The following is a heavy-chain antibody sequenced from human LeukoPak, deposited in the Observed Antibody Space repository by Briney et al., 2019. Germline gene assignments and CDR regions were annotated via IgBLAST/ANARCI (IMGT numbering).Heavy chain of an antibody. V-gene: IGHV3-23*01. J-gene: IGHJ4*02. CDR2: ITRSGDST. CDR1: GFTFTRYA. CDR3: AKDPPGDFLC. D-gene: IGHD4-17*01. Sequence: GGSLRLSCAASGFTFTRYAMNWVRQAPGKGLEWVSAITRSGDSTFYADSVKGRFTISRDNSKNTLHLQMNRLRVEDTAVYYCAKDPPGDFLCWGQGTLVTVSS.